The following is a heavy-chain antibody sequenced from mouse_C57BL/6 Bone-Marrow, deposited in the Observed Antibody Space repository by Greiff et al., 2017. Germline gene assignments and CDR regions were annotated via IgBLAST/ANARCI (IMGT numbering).Heavy chain of an antibody. V-gene: IGHV1-55*01. J-gene: IGHJ3*01. CDR3: ARYYYGSSAWCAY. CDR1: GYTFTSYW. D-gene: IGHD1-1*01. Sequence: VQLQQPGAELVKPGASVKMSCKASGYTFTSYWITWVKQRPGQGLEWIGDIYPGSGSTNYNEKFKSKATLTVDTSSSQAYMPLSSLTSEDSAVYYCARYYYGSSAWCAYGGQGTLVTVSA. CDR2: IYPGSGST.